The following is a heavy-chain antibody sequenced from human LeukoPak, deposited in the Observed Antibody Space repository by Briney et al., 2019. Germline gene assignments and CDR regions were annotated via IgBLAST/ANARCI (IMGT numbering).Heavy chain of an antibody. CDR2: IYTSGST. J-gene: IGHJ3*02. Sequence: SETLSLTCTVSGGSISSGSYYWSWIRQPAGKGLEWIGRIYTSGSTNYNPSLKSRVTISVDTSKNQFSLKLSSVTAADTAVYYCARGDVYDFWTDKRYAFDIWGQGTMVTVSS. CDR3: ARGDVYDFWTDKRYAFDI. D-gene: IGHD3-3*01. V-gene: IGHV4-61*02. CDR1: GGSISSGSYY.